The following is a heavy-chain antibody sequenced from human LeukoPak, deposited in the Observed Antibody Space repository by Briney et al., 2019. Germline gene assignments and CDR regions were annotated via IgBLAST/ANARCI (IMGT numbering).Heavy chain of an antibody. J-gene: IGHJ4*02. CDR1: GFTFSSYA. V-gene: IGHV3-30*04. Sequence: QPGGSLRLSCAASGFTFSSYAMHWVRQAPGKGLEWVAVISYDGSNKYYADSVKGRFTISRDNSKNTLYLQMNSLRAEDTAVYYCASGLLRGYYFGGSFDYWGQGTLVTVSS. D-gene: IGHD3-22*01. CDR3: ASGLLRGYYFGGSFDY. CDR2: ISYDGSNK.